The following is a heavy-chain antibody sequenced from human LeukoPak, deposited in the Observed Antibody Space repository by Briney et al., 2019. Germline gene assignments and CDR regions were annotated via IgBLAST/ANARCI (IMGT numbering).Heavy chain of an antibody. CDR2: IYPGDSDT. J-gene: IGHJ5*02. CDR3: ARHRYSYGYDT. D-gene: IGHD5-18*01. V-gene: IGHV5-51*01. Sequence: HGESLKISCKGSGYSFTSYWIGWVRQMPGKGLEWTGIIYPGDSDTRYSPSFQGQVTISADKSISTAYLQRSSLKASDTAMYYCARHRYSYGYDTWGQGTLVTVSS. CDR1: GYSFTSYW.